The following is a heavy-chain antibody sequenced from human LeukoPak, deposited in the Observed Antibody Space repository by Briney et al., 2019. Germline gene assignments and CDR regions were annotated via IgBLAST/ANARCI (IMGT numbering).Heavy chain of an antibody. CDR1: GGSISSGNYY. V-gene: IGHV4-30-4*01. D-gene: IGHD3-22*01. J-gene: IGHJ6*02. Sequence: PSETLSLTCTVSGGSISSGNYYWSWIRQPPGKGLEWIGYIYYSGSTYYNPSLKSRVTISVDTSENQFSLKLSSVTAADTAVYYCARVRLYYDSSGYEDVWGQGTTVTVSS. CDR2: IYYSGST. CDR3: ARVRLYYDSSGYEDV.